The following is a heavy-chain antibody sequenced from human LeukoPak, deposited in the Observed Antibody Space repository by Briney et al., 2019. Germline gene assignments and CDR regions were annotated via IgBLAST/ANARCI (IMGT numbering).Heavy chain of an antibody. V-gene: IGHV3-20*04. CDR3: AGQNYDSSGYYFNKYFQH. CDR1: GFTFDDYG. D-gene: IGHD3-22*01. J-gene: IGHJ1*01. Sequence: GGSLRLSCAASGFTFDDYGMSWVRQAPGKGLEWVSGINWNGGSTGYADSVKGRFTISRDNAKNSLYLQMNSLRAEDTAVYYCAGQNYDSSGYYFNKYFQHWGQGTLVTVSS. CDR2: INWNGGST.